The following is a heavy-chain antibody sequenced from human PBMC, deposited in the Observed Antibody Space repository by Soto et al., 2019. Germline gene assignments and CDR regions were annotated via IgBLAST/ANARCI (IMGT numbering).Heavy chain of an antibody. CDR3: AKLGSGYETPNDAFDI. CDR1: GFTFSSYG. D-gene: IGHD5-12*01. Sequence: PGGSLRLSCAASGFTFSSYGMHWVRQAPGKGLEWVAVISYDGSNKYYADSVKGRFTISRDNSKNTLYLQMNSLRAEDTAVYYCAKLGSGYETPNDAFDIWGQGTMVTVSS. CDR2: ISYDGSNK. J-gene: IGHJ3*02. V-gene: IGHV3-30*18.